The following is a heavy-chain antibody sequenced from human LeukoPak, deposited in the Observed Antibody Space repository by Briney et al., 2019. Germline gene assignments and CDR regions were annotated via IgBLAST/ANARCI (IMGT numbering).Heavy chain of an antibody. CDR2: IYTGGST. D-gene: IGHD3/OR15-3a*01. Sequence: GGSLRVSCAASGFTVSTNYMSWVRQAPGKGLEWVSVIYTGGSTYYADSVKGRFTISRDNSKNTLYLQMNSLRADDTAVYYCARGRTRSFDYWGQGTLVTVSS. V-gene: IGHV3-53*01. CDR1: GFTVSTNY. J-gene: IGHJ4*02. CDR3: ARGRTRSFDY.